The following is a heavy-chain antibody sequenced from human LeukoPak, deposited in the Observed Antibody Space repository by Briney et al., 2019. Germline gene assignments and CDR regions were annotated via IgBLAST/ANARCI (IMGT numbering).Heavy chain of an antibody. CDR2: IYYSGST. CDR1: GGSISSGDYY. Sequence: KPSETLSLTCTVSGGSISSGDYYWSWIRQPPGKGLEWIGYIYYSGSTYYNPSLKGRVTISVDTSKNQFSLKLSSVTAADTAAYYCARDTPAATDYWGQGTLVTVSS. V-gene: IGHV4-30-4*01. CDR3: ARDTPAATDY. J-gene: IGHJ4*02. D-gene: IGHD2-2*01.